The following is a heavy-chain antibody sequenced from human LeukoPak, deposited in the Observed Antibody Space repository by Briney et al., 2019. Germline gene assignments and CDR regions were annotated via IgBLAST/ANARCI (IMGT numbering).Heavy chain of an antibody. CDR1: GFTVSSDY. CDR3: ARDLGGASVY. CDR2: IYSGAST. J-gene: IGHJ4*02. V-gene: IGHV3-66*01. Sequence: GGSLRLSCAASGFTVSSDYMSWVRQAPGKGLEWVSVIYSGASTYYADSVGGRFTISRDNSKNTVYLQMNSLRAEDTAVYYCARDLGGASVYWGQGTLVTVSS. D-gene: IGHD3-16*01.